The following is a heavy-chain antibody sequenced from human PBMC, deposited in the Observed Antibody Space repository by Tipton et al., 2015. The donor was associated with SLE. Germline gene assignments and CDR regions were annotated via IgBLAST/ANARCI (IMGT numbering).Heavy chain of an antibody. Sequence: LRLSCTVSGSSIASTYYWNWIRQPPGKGLEWIGYVYYIGRTNYKSSLRSRVTISIDTSKNQFSLRLNSVTAADTAVYFCARSVGVSYFDLWGRGTLVTVSS. V-gene: IGHV4-59*01. CDR3: ARSVGVSYFDL. CDR1: GSSIASTYY. CDR2: VYYIGRT. J-gene: IGHJ2*01. D-gene: IGHD2-21*01.